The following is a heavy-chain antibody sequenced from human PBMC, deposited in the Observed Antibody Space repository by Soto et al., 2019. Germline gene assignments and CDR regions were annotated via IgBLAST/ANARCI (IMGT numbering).Heavy chain of an antibody. V-gene: IGHV6-1*01. J-gene: IGHJ6*02. CDR2: TYYRSKWYS. D-gene: IGHD3-3*01. CDR3: ARGDYDFWTPVNYYYYGLDV. CDR1: GDSVSSNSAA. Sequence: PSPTLSLPCVISGDSVSSNSAAWNWIRQSPSRGLEWLGRTYYRSKWYSDYAASVESRITVNPDTSKNHFSLQLNSVTPEDTAVYYCARGDYDFWTPVNYYYYGLDVWGQGTTVTVSS.